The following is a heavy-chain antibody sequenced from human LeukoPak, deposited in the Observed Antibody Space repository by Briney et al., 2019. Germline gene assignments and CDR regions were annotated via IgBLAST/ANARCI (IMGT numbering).Heavy chain of an antibody. J-gene: IGHJ4*02. CDR1: GFTFSSYA. Sequence: GGSLRLSCAASGFTFSSYAMSWVRQAPGKGLEWVSAISGSGGSTYYADSVKGRFTISRGNSKNTLYLQMNSLRAEDTAVYYCAKASTYYYDSSGYYHYWGQGTLVTVSS. D-gene: IGHD3-22*01. CDR2: ISGSGGST. V-gene: IGHV3-23*01. CDR3: AKASTYYYDSSGYYHY.